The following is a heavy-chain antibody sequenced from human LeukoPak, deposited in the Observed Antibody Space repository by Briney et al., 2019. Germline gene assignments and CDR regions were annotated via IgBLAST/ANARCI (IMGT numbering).Heavy chain of an antibody. V-gene: IGHV3-73*01. J-gene: IGHJ4*02. CDR2: ISNKVNNYAT. Sequence: GGSLRLSCAVSGFSTFSGSALHWVRQASGKGLEWVGRISNKVNNYATAYTASVQGRFTISRDDSTNTAYLQMNSLKTEDAAIYYCIGWSQLEGDYWGQGTLVTVSS. D-gene: IGHD1-1*01. CDR3: IGWSQLEGDY. CDR1: GFSTFSGSA.